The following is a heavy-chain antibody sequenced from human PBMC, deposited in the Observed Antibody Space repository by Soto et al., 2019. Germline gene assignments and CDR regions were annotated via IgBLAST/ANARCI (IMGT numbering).Heavy chain of an antibody. D-gene: IGHD2-21*02. Sequence: GGSLRLSCAASGFTFSSYSMNWVRQAPGKGLEWVSSISSSSSYIYYADSVKGRFTISRDNAKNSLYLQMNSLRAEDTAVYYCARGPSYCGGNCYSGSVYWGQGTLVTVSS. V-gene: IGHV3-21*01. CDR2: ISSSSSYI. CDR3: ARGPSYCGGNCYSGSVY. CDR1: GFTFSSYS. J-gene: IGHJ4*02.